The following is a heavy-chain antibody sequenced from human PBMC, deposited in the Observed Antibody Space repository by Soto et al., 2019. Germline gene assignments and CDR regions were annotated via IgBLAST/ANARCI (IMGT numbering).Heavy chain of an antibody. CDR3: ARHRWTSGYYLVFDS. CDR1: NGSIGNHY. V-gene: IGHV4-59*08. J-gene: IGHJ4*02. D-gene: IGHD3-3*01. CDR2: IYYSGTT. Sequence: PLLPLSLTCTVANGSIGNHYWSRIRQPQGKPLEWIGHIYYSGTTNYNPSLKSRVTLSVDMSKSQFSLKLTSATAADTAVYYCARHRWTSGYYLVFDSWGQGTLVTVSS.